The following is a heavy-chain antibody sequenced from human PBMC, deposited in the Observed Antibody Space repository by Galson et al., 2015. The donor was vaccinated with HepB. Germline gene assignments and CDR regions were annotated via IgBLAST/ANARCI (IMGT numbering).Heavy chain of an antibody. V-gene: IGHV1-69*13. CDR2: IIPIFGTA. CDR3: ARARTTVTTGDYYYYMDV. Sequence: SVKVSCKASGGTFSSYAISWVRQAPGQGLEWMGGIIPIFGTANYAQKFQGRVTITADESTSTAYMELSSLRSEDTAVYYCARARTTVTTGDYYYYMDVWGKGTTVTVSS. D-gene: IGHD4-11*01. J-gene: IGHJ6*03. CDR1: GGTFSSYA.